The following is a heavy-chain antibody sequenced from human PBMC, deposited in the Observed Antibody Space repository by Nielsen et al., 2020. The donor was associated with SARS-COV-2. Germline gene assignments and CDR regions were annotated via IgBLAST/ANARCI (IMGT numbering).Heavy chain of an antibody. CDR1: GGSISGYY. J-gene: IGHJ6*03. V-gene: IGHV4-34*01. CDR2: INHSGST. CDR3: ARSTVPAAPHDDYYYMDV. D-gene: IGHD2-2*01. Sequence: SETLSLTCTVSGGSISGYYWSWIRQPPGKGLEWIGEINHSGSTNYNPSLKSRVTISVDTSKNQFSLKLSSVTAADTAVYYCARSTVPAAPHDDYYYMDVWGKGTTVTVSS.